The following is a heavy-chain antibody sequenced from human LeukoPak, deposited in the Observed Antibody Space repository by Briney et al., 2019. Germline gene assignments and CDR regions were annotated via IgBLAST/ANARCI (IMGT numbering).Heavy chain of an antibody. V-gene: IGHV1-2*02. J-gene: IGHJ5*02. CDR2: INPNSGGT. CDR1: GCTFTGYY. D-gene: IGHD2-2*01. CDR3: ARAWGYCSSTSCSRNNWFDP. Sequence: ASVKVSCKAPGCTFTGYYMHWVQQAPGQGLEWMGWINPNSGGTNYAQKFQGRVTMTRDTSISTAYMELSRLRSDDTAVYYCARAWGYCSSTSCSRNNWFDPWGQGTLVTVSS.